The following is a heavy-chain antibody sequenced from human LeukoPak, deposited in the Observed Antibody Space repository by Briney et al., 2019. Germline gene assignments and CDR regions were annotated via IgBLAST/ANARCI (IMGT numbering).Heavy chain of an antibody. CDR2: IYYSGST. CDR1: GGSISSYY. J-gene: IGHJ3*02. V-gene: IGHV4-59*01. D-gene: IGHD6-19*01. CDR3: ARTLHSGWYLGRSSDI. Sequence: SETLSLTCTVSGGSISSYYWSWIRQPPGKGLEWIGYIYYSGSTNYNPSLKSRVTISVDTSKKHFSLKLSSVTAADAAVYYCARTLHSGWYLGRSSDIWGQGTMVTVSS.